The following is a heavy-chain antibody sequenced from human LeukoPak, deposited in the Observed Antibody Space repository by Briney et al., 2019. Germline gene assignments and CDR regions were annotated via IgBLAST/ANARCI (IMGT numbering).Heavy chain of an antibody. Sequence: GGSLRLSCAASGFTVSSNYMSWVRQAPGKGLEWVSVIYSGGSTYYAGSVKGRFTISRDNSKNTLYLQMNSLRAEDTAVYYCAKDENSYGLTTYYFDYWGQGTLVTVSS. D-gene: IGHD5-18*01. J-gene: IGHJ4*02. V-gene: IGHV3-53*05. CDR1: GFTVSSNY. CDR3: AKDENSYGLTTYYFDY. CDR2: IYSGGST.